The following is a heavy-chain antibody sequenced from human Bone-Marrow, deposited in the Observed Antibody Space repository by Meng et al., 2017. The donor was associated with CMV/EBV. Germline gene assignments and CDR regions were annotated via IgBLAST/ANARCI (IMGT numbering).Heavy chain of an antibody. CDR2: IFDTGRT. CDR1: GFTFSSYSMN. CDR3: ARRKGSSSWRDY. D-gene: IGHD6-13*01. V-gene: IGHV4-59*08. Sequence: ESLKISCAASGFTFSSYSMNWVRQPPGKGLEWIGTIFDTGRTMYNPSLKSRVTISADTSKNHFSLKLTSVTAADTAVYYCARRKGSSSWRDYWGQGTLVTVSS. J-gene: IGHJ4*02.